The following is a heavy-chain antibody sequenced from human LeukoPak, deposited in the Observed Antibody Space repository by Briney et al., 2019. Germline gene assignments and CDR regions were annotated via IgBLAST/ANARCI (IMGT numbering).Heavy chain of an antibody. V-gene: IGHV3-48*02. CDR2: ISSDSSTI. CDR1: GFTFDSYN. Sequence: GGSLRLSCVASGFTFDSYNMNWVRQAPGKGLEWVSYISSDSSTIFYADSVKGRFTISRDNVKNSLFLQLNSLRDEDTAVYYCARDEDAFGGQGTLVTVSS. J-gene: IGHJ4*02. CDR3: ARDEDAF.